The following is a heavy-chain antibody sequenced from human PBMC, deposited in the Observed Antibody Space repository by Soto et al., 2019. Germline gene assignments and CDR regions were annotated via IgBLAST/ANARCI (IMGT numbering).Heavy chain of an antibody. J-gene: IGHJ4*02. CDR2: IYHSGST. Sequence: PSETLSLTCAVSGGSISSGGYSWSWMRQPPGKGLEWIGYIYHSGSTYYNPSLKSRVTISVDRSKNQFSLKLSSVTAADTAVYYCARGYGRNFDYWGQETLVTVSS. CDR3: ARGYGRNFDY. D-gene: IGHD5-18*01. V-gene: IGHV4-30-2*01. CDR1: GGSISSGGYS.